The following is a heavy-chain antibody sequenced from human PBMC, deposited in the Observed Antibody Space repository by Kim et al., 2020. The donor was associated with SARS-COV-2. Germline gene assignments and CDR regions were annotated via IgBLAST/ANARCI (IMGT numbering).Heavy chain of an antibody. J-gene: IGHJ6*02. CDR3: AKDYYDSSGYYYYYGMDV. V-gene: IGHV3-23*01. Sequence: VKGRFTLSRDNAKNTLYLQMNSLRAEDTAVYYCAKDYYDSSGYYYYYGMDVWGQGTTVTVSS. D-gene: IGHD3-22*01.